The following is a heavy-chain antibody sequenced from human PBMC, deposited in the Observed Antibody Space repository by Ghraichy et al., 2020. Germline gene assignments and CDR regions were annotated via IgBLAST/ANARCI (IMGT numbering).Heavy chain of an antibody. Sequence: SETLSLTCAVYGGSFSGYYWNWIRQPPGKGLEWIGEINQSESTNYNPSLKSRVTISIATSKNQFSLRLSSVTAADTAVYYCARGWSTTIRRYWYFDLWGRGTLVTVSS. J-gene: IGHJ2*01. CDR2: INQSEST. CDR1: GGSFSGYY. D-gene: IGHD2/OR15-2a*01. CDR3: ARGWSTTIRRYWYFDL. V-gene: IGHV4-34*01.